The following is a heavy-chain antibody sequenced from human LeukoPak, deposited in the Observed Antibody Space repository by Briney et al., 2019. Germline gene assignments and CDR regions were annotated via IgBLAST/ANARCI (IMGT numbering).Heavy chain of an antibody. J-gene: IGHJ4*02. D-gene: IGHD5-18*01. CDR3: AKDRDTAMEIDKYYFDY. CDR1: GFTFSNHG. Sequence: PGGSLRLSCAASGFTFSNHGMNWVRQAPGKGLEWVAFIRYDGGENFYADFAKGRFTISRDNSKNTLYLQMNSLRAEDTAVYYCAKDRDTAMEIDKYYFDYWGQGTLVTVSS. CDR2: IRYDGGEN. V-gene: IGHV3-30*02.